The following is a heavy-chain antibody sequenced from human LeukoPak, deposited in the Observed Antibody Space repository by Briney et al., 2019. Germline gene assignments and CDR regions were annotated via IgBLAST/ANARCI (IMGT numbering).Heavy chain of an antibody. D-gene: IGHD3-22*01. CDR2: INHIGST. Sequence: SETLSLTCAVYSGSFSGYYWSWIRQPPGKGLEWIGEINHIGSTNYNPSLKSRVTISVDTSKNQFSLKLSSVTAADTAVYFCARTPIYYYDNSGYYNWGQGTLVTVSS. J-gene: IGHJ4*02. CDR1: SGSFSGYY. CDR3: ARTPIYYYDNSGYYN. V-gene: IGHV4-34*01.